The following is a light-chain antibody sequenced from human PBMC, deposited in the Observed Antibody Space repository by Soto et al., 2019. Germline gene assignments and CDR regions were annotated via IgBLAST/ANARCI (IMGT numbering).Light chain of an antibody. CDR3: QQSSSTSLT. CDR2: AAS. Sequence: DIQMTQSPSSLSASVGDRVTITCRASQSISSYFNWYQQKPGKAPKLLIYAASSLQSGVPSRFRGSGSGTDLTLTISSLQPEDFATYYCQQSSSTSLTFGGGTKVEI. V-gene: IGKV1-39*01. CDR1: QSISSY. J-gene: IGKJ4*01.